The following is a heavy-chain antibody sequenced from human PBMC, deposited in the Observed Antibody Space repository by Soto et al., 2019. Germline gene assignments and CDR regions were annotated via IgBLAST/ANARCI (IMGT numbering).Heavy chain of an antibody. V-gene: IGHV4-39*01. CDR2: IYYSGST. CDR1: GGSISSSSYY. Sequence: SETLSLTCTVSGGSISSSSYYWGWIRQPPGKGLEWIGSIYYSGSTYYNPSLKSRVTISVDTSKNQFSLKLSSVTAADTAVYYCAGGVVMDYYYGMDVWGQGTTVT. D-gene: IGHD3-3*01. J-gene: IGHJ6*02. CDR3: AGGVVMDYYYGMDV.